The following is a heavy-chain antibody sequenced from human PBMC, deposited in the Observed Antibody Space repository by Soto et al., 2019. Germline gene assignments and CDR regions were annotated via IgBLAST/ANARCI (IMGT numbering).Heavy chain of an antibody. CDR3: ARDPLGYCSSTSCSVAYGMDV. D-gene: IGHD2-2*01. CDR1: GFTFSSYQ. V-gene: IGHV3-48*03. CDR2: ISSSGSTI. J-gene: IGHJ6*02. Sequence: EVQLVESGGGLVQPGGSLRLSCAASGFTFSSYQMNWVRQAPGKGLEWVSYISSSGSTIYYADSVKGRFTISRDNAKNSLYVQMNSLRAEDTAVYYCARDPLGYCSSTSCSVAYGMDVWGQGTTVTVSS.